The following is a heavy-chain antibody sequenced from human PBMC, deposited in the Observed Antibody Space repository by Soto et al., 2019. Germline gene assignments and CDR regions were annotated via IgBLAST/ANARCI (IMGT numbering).Heavy chain of an antibody. J-gene: IGHJ5*02. V-gene: IGHV3-48*01. Sequence: GWSLRLSCAVSGFALNSIIMNWVRQAPGKGLEWVSYISPSSDTKYYADSVKGRFTISRDSAKKTVYLQMNSLRAEDTAVYFCARELRDSHIHFDHWGLGTRVTVSS. CDR1: GFALNSII. CDR2: ISPSSDTK. CDR3: ARELRDSHIHFDH. D-gene: IGHD2-21*02.